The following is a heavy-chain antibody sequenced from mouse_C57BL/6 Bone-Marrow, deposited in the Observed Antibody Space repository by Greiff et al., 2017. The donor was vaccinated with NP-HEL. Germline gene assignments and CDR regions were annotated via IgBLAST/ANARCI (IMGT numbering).Heavy chain of an antibody. CDR1: GFTFSSYA. V-gene: IGHV5-4*01. CDR2: ISDGGSYT. D-gene: IGHD3-3*01. Sequence: VQLKESGGGLVKPGGSLKLSCAASGFTFSSYAMSWVRQTPEKRLEWVATISDGGSYTYYPDNVKGRFTISRDNAKNNLYLQMSHLKAEDTAMYYCARRGPYFDYWGQGTTLTVSS. J-gene: IGHJ2*01. CDR3: ARRGPYFDY.